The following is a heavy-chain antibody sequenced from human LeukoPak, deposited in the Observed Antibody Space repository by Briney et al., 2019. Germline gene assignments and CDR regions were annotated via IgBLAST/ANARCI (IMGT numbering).Heavy chain of an antibody. CDR1: GGSISSYY. CDR3: ARHVGIHLWSLYFDY. J-gene: IGHJ4*02. D-gene: IGHD5-18*01. Sequence: SETLSLTCIVSGGSISSYYWSWIRQPPGKGLEWTGYIYSSGSTDYDPSLKSRATISLDTPNHQFSLKLTSVTAADTAVYYCARHVGIHLWSLYFDYWGQGSLVTVSS. V-gene: IGHV4-59*08. CDR2: IYSSGST.